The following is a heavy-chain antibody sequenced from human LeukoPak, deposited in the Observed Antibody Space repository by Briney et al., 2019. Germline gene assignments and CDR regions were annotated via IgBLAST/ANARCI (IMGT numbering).Heavy chain of an antibody. CDR3: AKWRTSSKGRYSYGYGTADTTLDY. CDR1: GFTFSSYG. D-gene: IGHD5-18*01. CDR2: ISYDGSNK. V-gene: IGHV3-30*18. J-gene: IGHJ4*02. Sequence: GGSLRLSCAASGFTFSSYGMHWVRQAPGKGLEWVAVISYDGSNKYYADSVKGRLTISRDNSKNTLYLQMNSLRAEDTAVYYCAKWRTSSKGRYSYGYGTADTTLDYWGQGTLVTVSS.